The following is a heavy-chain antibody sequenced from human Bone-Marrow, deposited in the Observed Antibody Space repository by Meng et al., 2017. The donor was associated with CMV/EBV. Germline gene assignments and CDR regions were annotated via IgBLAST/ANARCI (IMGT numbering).Heavy chain of an antibody. V-gene: IGHV1-2*02. CDR1: GYTFTGYY. CDR2: INPNSGGT. CDR3: ATREYCSGTSCYADDAFDI. J-gene: IGHJ3*02. Sequence: ASVKVSCKASGYTFTGYYMHWVRQAPGQGLEWMGWINPNSGGTNYAQKFQGRVTMTRDTSISTAYMELSRLRSDDTAVYYCATREYCSGTSCYADDAFDIWGQGTMVTVSS. D-gene: IGHD2-2*01.